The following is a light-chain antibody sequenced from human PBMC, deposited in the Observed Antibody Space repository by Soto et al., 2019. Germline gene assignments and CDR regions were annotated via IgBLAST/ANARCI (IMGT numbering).Light chain of an antibody. J-gene: IGKJ4*01. CDR3: QQYSNWPLT. CDR2: GAS. V-gene: IGKV3-15*01. Sequence: EIVLTQSPGTLSLSPGERATLSFRASQSVTNSYLAWYQQKPGQAPRLLIFGASTRAAGIPARFSGSGSGTEFTLTISSLQSEDFAVYYCQQYSNWPLTFGGGTKVDIK. CDR1: QSVTNSY.